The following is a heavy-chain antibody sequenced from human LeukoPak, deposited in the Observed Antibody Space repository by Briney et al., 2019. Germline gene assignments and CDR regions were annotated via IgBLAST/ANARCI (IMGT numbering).Heavy chain of an antibody. Sequence: PSETLSLTCAVYGGSFSGYYWSWIRQPPGKGLEWIGEINHSGSTNYNPSLKSRVTISVDTSKNQFSLKVSSVTAADTAVYYCARDGEEGSWYSYFDYWGQGTLVTVSS. J-gene: IGHJ4*02. CDR1: GGSFSGYY. CDR2: INHSGST. D-gene: IGHD6-13*01. V-gene: IGHV4-34*01. CDR3: ARDGEEGSWYSYFDY.